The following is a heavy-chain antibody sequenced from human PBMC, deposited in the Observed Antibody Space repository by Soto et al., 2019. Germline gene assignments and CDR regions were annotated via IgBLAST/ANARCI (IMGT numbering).Heavy chain of an antibody. CDR1: GGSISSGDYY. D-gene: IGHD2-8*01. CDR3: ARRLIPDFDH. V-gene: IGHV4-61*08. J-gene: IGHJ4*02. Sequence: PSETLSLTCTVSGGSISSGDYYWSWIRQPPGKGLEWIGYIYYTGSTDYNSSLKSRVTISVDTSKNQISLKLSSVTAADTAVYYCARRLIPDFDHWGQGTLVTVSS. CDR2: IYYTGST.